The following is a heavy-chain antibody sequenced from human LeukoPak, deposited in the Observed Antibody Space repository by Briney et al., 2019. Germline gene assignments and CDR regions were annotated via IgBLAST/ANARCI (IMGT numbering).Heavy chain of an antibody. V-gene: IGHV3-48*01. Sequence: GGSLRLSCAASGFTFSTYSMTWVRQASGKGLEWVSYISGTSSNTIYYADSVQGRFTISRDNAKNSLYLQMNRLRAEDTAVYYCARASQQLVLRGLSDWGQGTLVTVSS. CDR3: ARASQQLVLRGLSD. CDR2: ISGTSSNTI. J-gene: IGHJ4*02. D-gene: IGHD6-6*01. CDR1: GFTFSTYS.